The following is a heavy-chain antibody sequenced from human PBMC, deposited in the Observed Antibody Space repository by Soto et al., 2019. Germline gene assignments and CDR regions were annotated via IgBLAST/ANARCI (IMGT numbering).Heavy chain of an antibody. J-gene: IGHJ5*02. CDR1: GFIFGDYA. V-gene: IGHV3-23*01. D-gene: IGHD1-20*01. CDR3: AKDPVPYNGKWDWFDT. CDR2: VGGGGTDT. Sequence: QFFESGGDLVQPGGSLRVHCVASGFIFGDYAMSWVRQAPGKGLEWVSSVGGGGTDTYYAASVKGRFTISRDNSKSTLYLQMNNLRVEDTAVYDGAKDPVPYNGKWDWFDTWGQGTLVIVSS.